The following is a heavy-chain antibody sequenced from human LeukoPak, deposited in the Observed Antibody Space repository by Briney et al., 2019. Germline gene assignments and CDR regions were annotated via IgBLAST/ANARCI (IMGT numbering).Heavy chain of an antibody. V-gene: IGHV4-30-4*01. CDR2: IYYSGST. D-gene: IGHD5-12*01. CDR1: GGSISSGDYY. CDR3: ARDNKATTGIDY. Sequence: SQTLSLTCTVSGGSISSGDYYWSWIRQPPGKGLEWIVCIYYSGSTYYHPSLKSQVTISVATSKNQFSLKLSSVTAADTAVYYCARDNKATTGIDYWGQGTLVTVSS. J-gene: IGHJ4*02.